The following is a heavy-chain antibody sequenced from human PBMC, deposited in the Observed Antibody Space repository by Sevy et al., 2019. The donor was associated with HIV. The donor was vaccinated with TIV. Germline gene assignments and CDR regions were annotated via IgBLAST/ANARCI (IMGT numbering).Heavy chain of an antibody. D-gene: IGHD6-13*01. J-gene: IGHJ4*02. Sequence: GGSLRLSCAASGFTFSSYAMHWVRQAPGKGLEWVAVISYDGSNKYYADSVKGRFTISRDNSKNMLYLQMNSLRAEDTAVYYCARGVIDSSSWYEGGQGLDYWGQGTLVTVSS. V-gene: IGHV3-30-3*01. CDR1: GFTFSSYA. CDR2: ISYDGSNK. CDR3: ARGVIDSSSWYEGGQGLDY.